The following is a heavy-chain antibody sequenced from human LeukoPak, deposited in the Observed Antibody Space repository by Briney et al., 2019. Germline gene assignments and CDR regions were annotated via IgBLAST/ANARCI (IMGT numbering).Heavy chain of an antibody. V-gene: IGHV4-30-4*01. Sequence: SQTLSLTCTVSGGSISSGDYYWSWIRQPPGKGLECIGYIYYSGSTYYNPSLKSRVTISVDTSKNQFSLKLSSVTAADTAVYYCASTISGYSYGGYGMDVWGQGTTVTVSS. J-gene: IGHJ6*02. CDR1: GGSISSGDYY. CDR2: IYYSGST. D-gene: IGHD5-18*01. CDR3: ASTISGYSYGGYGMDV.